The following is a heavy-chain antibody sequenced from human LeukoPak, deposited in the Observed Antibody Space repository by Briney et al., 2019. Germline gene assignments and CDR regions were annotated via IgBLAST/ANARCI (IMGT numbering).Heavy chain of an antibody. V-gene: IGHV4-59*01. CDR3: ARARSGWEGGCFDH. CDR2: MYDSGSP. J-gene: IGHJ4*02. D-gene: IGHD6-19*01. CDR1: GGSISGYY. Sequence: SETLSLTCSVSGGSISGYYWNWIRQPPGKALEWIGYMYDSGSPRYNPSLKSRVTISLDTSKKQFSLKLSSVTAADTAVYYCARARSGWEGGCFDHWGQGNLVTVSS.